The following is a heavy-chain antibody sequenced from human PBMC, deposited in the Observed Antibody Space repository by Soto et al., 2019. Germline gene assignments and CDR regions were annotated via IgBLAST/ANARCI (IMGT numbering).Heavy chain of an antibody. CDR1: GGSISSYY. Sequence: SETLSLTCTVSGGSISSYYWSWIRQPPGKGLEWIGYIYYSGSTNYNPSLKSRVTISVDTSKNQFSLKLSSVTAADTAVYYCARINWNYYYMDVWGKGTTVTVSS. J-gene: IGHJ6*03. CDR3: ARINWNYYYMDV. D-gene: IGHD1-20*01. V-gene: IGHV4-59*08. CDR2: IYYSGST.